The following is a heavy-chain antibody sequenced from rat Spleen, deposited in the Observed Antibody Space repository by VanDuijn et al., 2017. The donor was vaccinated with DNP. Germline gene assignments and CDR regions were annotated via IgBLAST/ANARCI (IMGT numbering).Heavy chain of an antibody. CDR1: GFTFSDYA. J-gene: IGHJ4*01. CDR3: TTLITFMSG. Sequence: EVQLVESGGGLLQPGRSLKLSCAASGFTFSDYAMVWVRQAPKKGLEWVATISYDGFRTYHRDSVKGRFTISRDNSKSSLFLQMDSLRSEDTATYYCTTLITFMSGWSQGTSVTVSS. CDR2: ISYDGFRT. V-gene: IGHV5-17*01. D-gene: IGHD1-1*01.